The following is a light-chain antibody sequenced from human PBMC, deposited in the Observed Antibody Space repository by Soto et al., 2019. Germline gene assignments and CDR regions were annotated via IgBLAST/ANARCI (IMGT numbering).Light chain of an antibody. CDR1: QSISSW. V-gene: IGKV1-5*01. Sequence: DIQMTQSPSTLSASVGDRVTITCRASQSISSWLVWYQQKPGKAPKLLIYDASSLESGVPSRFSGSGSGTEFTLTISSLQPDYFATYYCQQYNSYSPQWTFGQGTKVEIK. CDR3: QQYNSYSPQWT. CDR2: DAS. J-gene: IGKJ1*01.